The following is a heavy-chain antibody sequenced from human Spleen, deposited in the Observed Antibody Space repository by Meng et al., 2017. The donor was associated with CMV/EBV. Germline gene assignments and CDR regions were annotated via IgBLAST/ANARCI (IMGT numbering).Heavy chain of an antibody. CDR1: GFTFNNYA. D-gene: IGHD3-16*01. Sequence: GESLKISCAASGFTFNNYAMTWVRQAPGKGLEWVSVISRSGDSTLYADSVKGRFTISRDNSKNTLYLQMNSLRAEDTAVYYCAKDYGRGIPGAYGMDVWGQGTTVTVSS. J-gene: IGHJ6*02. V-gene: IGHV3-23*01. CDR2: ISRSGDST. CDR3: AKDYGRGIPGAYGMDV.